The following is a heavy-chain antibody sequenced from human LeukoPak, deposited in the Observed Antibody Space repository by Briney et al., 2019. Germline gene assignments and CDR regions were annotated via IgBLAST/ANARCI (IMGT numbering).Heavy chain of an antibody. CDR2: IFGSGGRT. Sequence: PGGSLRLSCATSGYTFSSYTMYWVRQGPGEGLEHVSRIFGSGGRTHYEDSDKVQFTSPRDNSKNTLYLQMNSLRNEATPVYTGAKTSTGYSSGRYPGWPVDNWGQGTLVTVSS. J-gene: IGHJ4*01. V-gene: IGHV3-23*02. D-gene: IGHD6-19*01. CDR1: GYTFSSYT. CDR3: AKTSTGYSSGRYPGWPVDN.